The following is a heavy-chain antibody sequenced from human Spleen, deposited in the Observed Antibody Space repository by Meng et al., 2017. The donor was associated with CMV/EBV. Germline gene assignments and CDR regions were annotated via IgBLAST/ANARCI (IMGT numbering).Heavy chain of an antibody. CDR2: ISHDGSNK. CDR1: GFTFKNYP. CDR3: ARDLGSGSYLPPDY. V-gene: IGHV3-30-3*01. D-gene: IGHD1-26*01. J-gene: IGHJ4*02. Sequence: GGSLRLSCAASGFTFKNYPVHWVRQAPGKGLESVAVISHDGSNKYYADSMKGRFTISRDNAKNLLYLQMNSLRVEDTAVYYCARDLGSGSYLPPDYWGQGTLVTVSS.